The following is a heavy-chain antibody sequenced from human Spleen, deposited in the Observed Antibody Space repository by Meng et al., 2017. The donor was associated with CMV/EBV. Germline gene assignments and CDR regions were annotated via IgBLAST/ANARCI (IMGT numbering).Heavy chain of an antibody. CDR1: GSSITSGYS. D-gene: IGHD1-26*01. CDR3: AREMVSGSGSNYVLGTRTGLDY. Sequence: GSLRLSCTVFGSSITSGYSWGCIRQPPGKGLQWIGSIYHSGSTYYNPSLKGRVTISVDTSKNQFSLKLSSVTAADTAVYYCAREMVSGSGSNYVLGTRTGLDYWGQGTLVTVSS. V-gene: IGHV4-38-2*02. J-gene: IGHJ4*02. CDR2: IYHSGST.